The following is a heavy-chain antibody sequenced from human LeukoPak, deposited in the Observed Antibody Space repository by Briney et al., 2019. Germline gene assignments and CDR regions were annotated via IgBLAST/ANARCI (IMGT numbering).Heavy chain of an antibody. V-gene: IGHV3-7*01. CDR1: GFTFSSYW. D-gene: IGHD6-13*01. CDR2: IKQDGSEK. CDR3: ARGIAAAGYYYYGMDV. J-gene: IGHJ6*02. Sequence: GSLRLSCAASGFTFSSYWMSWVRQAPGKGLEWVATIKQDGSEKNYVDSVKGRFTISRDNAKNSLYLQMNSLRAEDTAVYYCARGIAAAGYYYYGMDVWGQGTTVTVSS.